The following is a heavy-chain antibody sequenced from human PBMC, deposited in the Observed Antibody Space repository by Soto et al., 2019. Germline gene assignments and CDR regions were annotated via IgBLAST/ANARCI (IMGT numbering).Heavy chain of an antibody. CDR1: GGSFSGYY. CDR2: INHSGST. Sequence: SETLSLTCAVYGGSFSGYYWSWIRQPPGKGLEWIGEINHSGSTNYNPSLKSRVTISVDTSKNQFSLKLSSVTAADTAVYYCARVRVLRYFDWLTRRGGDYYYYYGMDVWGQGTTVTVSS. CDR3: ARVRVLRYFDWLTRRGGDYYYYYGMDV. V-gene: IGHV4-34*01. J-gene: IGHJ6*02. D-gene: IGHD3-9*01.